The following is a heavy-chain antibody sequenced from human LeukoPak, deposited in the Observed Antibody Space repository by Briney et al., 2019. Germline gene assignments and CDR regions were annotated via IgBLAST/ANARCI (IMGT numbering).Heavy chain of an antibody. D-gene: IGHD3-10*01. CDR1: GFTFSSYE. Sequence: PGGSLRLSCAASGFTFSSYEMNWVRQAPGKGLEWVSYISSGGTTMAYADSVKGRFTISRDNAKNSLYLQMNSLRAEDTAVYYCARKGTFGRSDYWGQGTLVTVSS. J-gene: IGHJ4*02. CDR3: ARKGTFGRSDY. CDR2: ISSGGTTM. V-gene: IGHV3-48*03.